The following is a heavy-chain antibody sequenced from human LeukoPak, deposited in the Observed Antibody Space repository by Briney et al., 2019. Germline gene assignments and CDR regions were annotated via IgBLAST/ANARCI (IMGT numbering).Heavy chain of an antibody. Sequence: GGSLRLSCAASGFTFSSYSMNWVRQAPGKGLEWVSSISSSSSYIYYADSVKGRFTISRDNSKNTLYLQMNSLRAEDTAVYYCAKDRCSSTSCYPAGYYYYGMDVWGQGTTVTVSS. J-gene: IGHJ6*02. V-gene: IGHV3-21*04. D-gene: IGHD2-2*01. CDR2: ISSSSSYI. CDR1: GFTFSSYS. CDR3: AKDRCSSTSCYPAGYYYYGMDV.